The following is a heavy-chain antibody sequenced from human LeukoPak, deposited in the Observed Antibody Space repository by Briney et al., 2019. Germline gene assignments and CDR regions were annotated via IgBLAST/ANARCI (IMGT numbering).Heavy chain of an antibody. CDR2: ILASGSPT. CDR1: GFNFNSYT. J-gene: IGHJ4*02. D-gene: IGHD2-8*01. CDR3: AKDLRPDGVDNFDH. Sequence: AGSLRLSCAASGFNFNSYTMNWVRQAPGKGLQWVANILASGSPTYYADSVKGRFIISRDNSKNTVYLQMNSLRVEDTAIYYCAKDLRPDGVDNFDHWGQGILVTVSS. V-gene: IGHV3-23*01.